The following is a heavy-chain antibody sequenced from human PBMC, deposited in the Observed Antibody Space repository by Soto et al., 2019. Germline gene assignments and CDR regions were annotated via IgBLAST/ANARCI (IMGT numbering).Heavy chain of an antibody. CDR2: IIPIFGTV. J-gene: IGHJ2*01. Sequence: QVQLVQSGAEVQKPGSSVTVSCKASGGTFSSYPISWVRQAPGPGLEWMGGIIPIFGTVNYAQKFQGRVTITADESTSTAYMELSSLRSEDTAVYYCARGNHRWLQLWYFDLWGRGTLVTVSS. CDR3: ARGNHRWLQLWYFDL. CDR1: GGTFSSYP. D-gene: IGHD5-12*01. V-gene: IGHV1-69*12.